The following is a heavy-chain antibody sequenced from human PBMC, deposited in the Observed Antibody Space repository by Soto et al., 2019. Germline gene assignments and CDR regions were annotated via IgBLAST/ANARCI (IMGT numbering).Heavy chain of an antibody. Sequence: GGSLRLSCAASGFTFSSYGMHWVRQAPGKGLEWVAVISYDGSNKYYADSVKGRFTISRDNSKNTLYLQMNSLRAEDTAVYYCAKDDRYYYGSGSYYYYYGMDVWGQGTTVTVSS. CDR3: AKDDRYYYGSGSYYYYYGMDV. CDR2: ISYDGSNK. J-gene: IGHJ6*02. V-gene: IGHV3-30*18. CDR1: GFTFSSYG. D-gene: IGHD3-10*01.